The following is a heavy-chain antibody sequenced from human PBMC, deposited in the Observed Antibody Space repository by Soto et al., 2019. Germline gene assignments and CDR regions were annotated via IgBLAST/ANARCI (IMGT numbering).Heavy chain of an antibody. CDR1: DGSISTYDW. D-gene: IGHD3-3*01. CDR3: ATGNVDSMLEY. CDR2: MLRSGGA. Sequence: PSETLSLTCVVSDGSISTYDWWTWVRQPPGKGLEWIGTMLRSGGADYSPSLKSRVTISADSSKKHFSRRLTAVTAADTAVYYCATGNVDSMLEYWGQGTQVTVSS. J-gene: IGHJ4*02. V-gene: IGHV4-4*02.